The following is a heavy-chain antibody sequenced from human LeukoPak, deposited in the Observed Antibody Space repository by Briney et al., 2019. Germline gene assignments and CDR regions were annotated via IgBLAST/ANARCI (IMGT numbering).Heavy chain of an antibody. Sequence: PGGSLRLSCAASGFTFSSYGMHWVRQAPGKGLEWVAVIWYDGSNKYYADSVKGRFTISRDNSKNTLYLQMNSLRAEDTAVYYCARAGYDTWGPMDVWGKGTTVTVSS. J-gene: IGHJ6*03. D-gene: IGHD3-9*01. CDR3: ARAGYDTWGPMDV. CDR1: GFTFSSYG. CDR2: IWYDGSNK. V-gene: IGHV3-33*01.